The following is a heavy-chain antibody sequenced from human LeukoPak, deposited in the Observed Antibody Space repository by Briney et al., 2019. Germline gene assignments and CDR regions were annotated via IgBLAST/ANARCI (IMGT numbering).Heavy chain of an antibody. V-gene: IGHV4-59*01. CDR3: ARTRIEYSSSSSHYFDY. CDR1: GGSISNYY. Sequence: PSETLSLTCTVSGGSISNYYWSWIRQPPGKGLEWIGYIYYSGSTNYNPSLKSRVTISVDTSKNQFSLKLSSVTAADTAVYYCARTRIEYSSSSSHYFDYWGQGTLVTVSS. D-gene: IGHD6-6*01. CDR2: IYYSGST. J-gene: IGHJ4*02.